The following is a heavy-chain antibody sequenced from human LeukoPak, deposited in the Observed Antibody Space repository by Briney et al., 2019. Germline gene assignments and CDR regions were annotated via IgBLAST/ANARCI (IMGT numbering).Heavy chain of an antibody. CDR3: AIGYLGSYYYYMDV. D-gene: IGHD2-2*03. Sequence: GASVKVSCKASGYTFTSYGISWVRQAPGQGLEWMGWMNPNSGNIGYAQKFQGRVTITRNTSISTAYMELSSLRPEDTAVYYCAIGYLGSYYYYMDVWGKGTTVTVSS. CDR1: GYTFTSYG. J-gene: IGHJ6*03. V-gene: IGHV1-8*03. CDR2: MNPNSGNI.